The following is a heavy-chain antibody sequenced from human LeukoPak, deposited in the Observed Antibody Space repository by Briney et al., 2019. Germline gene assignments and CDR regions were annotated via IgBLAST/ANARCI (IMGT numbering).Heavy chain of an antibody. Sequence: GGSLRLSCAASGFTVSSDYMSWVRQAPGKGLEWVSVIYSGGSTYYADSVKGRLTISRDNSKNTLYLQMNSLRAEDTAVYYCARGGIAAAGTVFWAVDYYYGMDVWGQGTTVTVSS. V-gene: IGHV3-53*01. J-gene: IGHJ6*02. D-gene: IGHD6-13*01. CDR2: IYSGGST. CDR3: ARGGIAAAGTVFWAVDYYYGMDV. CDR1: GFTVSSDY.